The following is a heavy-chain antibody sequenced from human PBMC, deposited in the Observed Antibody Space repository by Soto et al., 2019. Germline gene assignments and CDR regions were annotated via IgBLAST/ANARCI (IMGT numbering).Heavy chain of an antibody. CDR2: INAGNGNT. Sequence: QVQLVQSGAEVKKPGASVKVSCKASGYTCTSYAMHCVRQATGQRLEWMGWINAGNGNTKYSQKFQGRVTITRDTSASTAYMELSSLRSEDTAVYYCARGHSSGWYGEDYWGQGTLVTVSS. V-gene: IGHV1-3*01. J-gene: IGHJ4*02. CDR1: GYTCTSYA. CDR3: ARGHSSGWYGEDY. D-gene: IGHD6-19*01.